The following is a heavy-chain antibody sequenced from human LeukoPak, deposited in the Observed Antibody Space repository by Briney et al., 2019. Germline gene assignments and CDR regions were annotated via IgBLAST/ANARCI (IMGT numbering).Heavy chain of an antibody. CDR3: ARGRGSGDAFEI. CDR2: GNPNSVGT. Sequence: ASSVHFPCNASGYTFTGYYMHWVRQAPGQGLEWMGWGNPNSVGTKYAHQSQGMVTMTRDTSVSTAYVELSRLRSDVTAVYCSARGRGSGDAFEIWGQGTMVTVSS. CDR1: GYTFTGYY. V-gene: IGHV1-2*02. J-gene: IGHJ3*02. D-gene: IGHD1-26*01.